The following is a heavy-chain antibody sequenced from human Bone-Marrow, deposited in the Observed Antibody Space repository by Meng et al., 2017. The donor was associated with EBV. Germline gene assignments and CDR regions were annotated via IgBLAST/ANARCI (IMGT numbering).Heavy chain of an antibody. CDR2: IYHSGRT. CDR1: GGSISSSNW. D-gene: IGHD3-16*01. J-gene: IGHJ5*02. V-gene: IGHV4-4*02. Sequence: QGPLQESRPGLVQLSVTLSLTCAVSGGSISSSNWWSWVRQPPGKGLEWIGDIYHSGRTSYNPSLESRVTISVDQSKNQVSLKLSSVTAADTAVYYCAQRERWGLDPWGQGTLVTVSS. CDR3: AQRERWGLDP.